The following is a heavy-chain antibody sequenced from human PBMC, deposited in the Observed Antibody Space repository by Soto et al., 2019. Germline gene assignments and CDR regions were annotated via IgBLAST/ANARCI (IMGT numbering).Heavy chain of an antibody. CDR3: ARGRVVAGTPRRGYFPQ. Sequence: QVQLVQSGAEVKKPGSSVKVSCKASGGTFSSYAISWVRQAPGQGLEWMGGIIPIFGTANYAQKFQGRVTITADESKSTGYMELSRLRSEDTAVYYCARGRVVAGTPRRGYFPQWGQGTLVTVSS. CDR1: GGTFSSYA. CDR2: IIPIFGTA. D-gene: IGHD6-19*01. J-gene: IGHJ1*01. V-gene: IGHV1-69*01.